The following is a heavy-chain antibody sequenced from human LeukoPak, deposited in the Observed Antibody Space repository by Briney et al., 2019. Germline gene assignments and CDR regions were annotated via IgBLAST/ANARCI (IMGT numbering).Heavy chain of an antibody. Sequence: GGSLRLSCAASGFTFSSYGTHWVRQVPGKGLEWVAVISYDGSNKYYADSVKGRFTISRDNAKNSLYLQMNSLRAEDTAVYYCARVNYDFWSGYQAPNYYYYCMDVWGKGTTVTVSS. CDR3: ARVNYDFWSGYQAPNYYYYCMDV. D-gene: IGHD3-3*01. J-gene: IGHJ6*03. V-gene: IGHV3-30*03. CDR2: ISYDGSNK. CDR1: GFTFSSYG.